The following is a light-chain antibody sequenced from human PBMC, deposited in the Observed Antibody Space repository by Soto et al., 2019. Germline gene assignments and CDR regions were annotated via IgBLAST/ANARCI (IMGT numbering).Light chain of an antibody. CDR1: QSISTF. Sequence: LHMALSPKCTFPSVGGSVTITCRASQSISTFLNWYQQQPGKAHQLLIYAASRLQSGAPSRFTGSGSETDFTLTISRLQADEFTTYRCQQGYYPWWTFGHGTMVDIK. J-gene: IGKJ1*01. CDR3: QQGYYPWWT. V-gene: IGKV1-39*01. CDR2: AAS.